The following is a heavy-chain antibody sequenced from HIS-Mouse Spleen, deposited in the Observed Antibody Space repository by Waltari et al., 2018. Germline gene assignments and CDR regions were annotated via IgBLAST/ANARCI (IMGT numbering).Heavy chain of an antibody. J-gene: IGHJ6*02. D-gene: IGHD6-13*01. CDR2: IYSGGST. CDR1: GFTVSSNY. CDR3: ARHIRTALYSSSWYGLDYYGMDV. Sequence: EVQLVESGGGLIQPGGSLRLSCAASGFTVSSNYMSWVRQAPGQGLEWVSVIYSGGSTYYADSVKGRFTISRDNSKNTLYLQMNSLRAEDTAVYYCARHIRTALYSSSWYGLDYYGMDVWGQGTTVTVSS. V-gene: IGHV3-53*01.